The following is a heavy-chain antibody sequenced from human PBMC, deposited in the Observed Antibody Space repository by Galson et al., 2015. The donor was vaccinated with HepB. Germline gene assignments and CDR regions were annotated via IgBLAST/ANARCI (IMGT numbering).Heavy chain of an antibody. J-gene: IGHJ4*02. Sequence: SLRLSCAASGFTVSSYGMNWVRQAPGKGLEWVSYISSSSIYYADSVRGRFTISRDYAKNSLYLQMNSLRDEDTAVYYCARDPPGLLDSDYWGQGTLATVSS. D-gene: IGHD1-1*01. CDR3: ARDPPGLLDSDY. CDR1: GFTVSSYG. CDR2: ISSSSI. V-gene: IGHV3-48*02.